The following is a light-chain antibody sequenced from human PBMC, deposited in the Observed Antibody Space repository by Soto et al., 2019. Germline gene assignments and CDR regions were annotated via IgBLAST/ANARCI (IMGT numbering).Light chain of an antibody. CDR2: EVN. Sequence: QSVLTQPPSASGSPGQSVTISCTGTSNDVGGYNYVSWYKQHPGKAPKLMIYEVNKRPSGVPDRFSGSKSGNTASLTVSGLQAEDEADYYCSSFAVSISFVFGTGTKVTVL. CDR1: SNDVGGYNY. CDR3: SSFAVSISFV. J-gene: IGLJ1*01. V-gene: IGLV2-8*01.